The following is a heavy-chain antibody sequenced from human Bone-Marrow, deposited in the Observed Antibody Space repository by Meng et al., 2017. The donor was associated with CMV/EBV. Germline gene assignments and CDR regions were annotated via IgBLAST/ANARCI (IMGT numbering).Heavy chain of an antibody. CDR3: SSPPTYYYNSSGYYHRDY. CDR1: GVTFSSYE. J-gene: IGHJ4*02. CDR2: ISSSGSSI. Sequence: GESLKISCAVSGVTFSSYEMNWVRQAPGKGLEWVSYISSSGSSIYYADSVKGRFTVSRDNVKNSLYLQMSSLRAEDTAVYYCSSPPTYYYNSSGYYHRDYWGQGTLVTVSS. V-gene: IGHV3-48*03. D-gene: IGHD3-22*01.